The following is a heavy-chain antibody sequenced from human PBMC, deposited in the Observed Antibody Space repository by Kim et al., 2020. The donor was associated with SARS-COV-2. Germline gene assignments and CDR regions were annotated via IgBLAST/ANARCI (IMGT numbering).Heavy chain of an antibody. J-gene: IGHJ6*02. V-gene: IGHV1-18*01. Sequence: ASVKVSCKASGYTFTSYGISWVRQAPGQGLEWMGWISAYNGNTNYAQKLQGRVTMTTDTSTSTAYMELRSLRSDDTAVYYCARDHTMVRGVIHVGDYYYYGMDVWGQGTTVTVSS. CDR2: ISAYNGNT. CDR1: GYTFTSYG. CDR3: ARDHTMVRGVIHVGDYYYYGMDV. D-gene: IGHD3-10*01.